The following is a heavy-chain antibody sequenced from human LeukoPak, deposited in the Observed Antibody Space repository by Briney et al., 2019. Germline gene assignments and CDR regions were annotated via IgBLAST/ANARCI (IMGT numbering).Heavy chain of an antibody. CDR3: AKETYDSSGYYSYYFDY. D-gene: IGHD3-22*01. Sequence: GGSLRLSCAASGFTFSSYAMSWVRQDPGKGLEWVSAISGSGGSTYYADSVKGRFTISRDNSKNTLYLQMNSLRAEDTAVYYCAKETYDSSGYYSYYFDYWGQGTLVTVSS. CDR1: GFTFSSYA. J-gene: IGHJ4*02. CDR2: ISGSGGST. V-gene: IGHV3-23*01.